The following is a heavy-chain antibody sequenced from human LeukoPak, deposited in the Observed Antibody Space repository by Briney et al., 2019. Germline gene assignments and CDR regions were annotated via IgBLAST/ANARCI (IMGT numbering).Heavy chain of an antibody. CDR1: GYTFTSYA. CDR2: INPSGDNT. D-gene: IGHD3-16*02. Sequence: GASVKVSCKASGYTFTSYAMNWVRQAPGQGLEWMGIINPSGDNTTSAQKFRGRVTMTRDTSTSTVYMELSSLRSEDTAVYYCASSAFVGSHYDYVWGNYRLFDYWGQGTLVTVSS. V-gene: IGHV1-46*01. J-gene: IGHJ4*02. CDR3: ASSAFVGSHYDYVWGNYRLFDY.